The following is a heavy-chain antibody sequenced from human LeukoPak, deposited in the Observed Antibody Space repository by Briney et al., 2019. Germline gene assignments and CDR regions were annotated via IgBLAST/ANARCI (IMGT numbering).Heavy chain of an antibody. Sequence: GGSLRLSCSASGFIFSSYAMHWVRQAPGMGLEWVVAISGNGDNTYYTDSVKGRFTISRDNSKNTLYLQMNGLRAEDTAMYYCATYSGFFDYWGQGTLVTVSS. CDR2: ISGNGDNT. CDR3: ATYSGFFDY. V-gene: IGHV3-23*01. D-gene: IGHD5-12*01. J-gene: IGHJ4*02. CDR1: GFIFSSYA.